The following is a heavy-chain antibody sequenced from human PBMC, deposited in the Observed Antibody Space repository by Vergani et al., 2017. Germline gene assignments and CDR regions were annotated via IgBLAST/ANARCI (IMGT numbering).Heavy chain of an antibody. D-gene: IGHD3-10*01. CDR3: ARARGSGSYFRWFDP. CDR2: INPNSGGT. V-gene: IGHV1-2*02. J-gene: IGHJ5*02. CDR1: GYTFTGYY. Sequence: QVQLVQSGAEVKKPGASVKVSCKASGYTFTGYYMHWVRQAPGQGLEWMGWINPNSGGTNYAQKFQGRVTMTRDTSISTAYMELSRLRSDDTAVYYCARARGSGSYFRWFDPWGQGTLVTVSS.